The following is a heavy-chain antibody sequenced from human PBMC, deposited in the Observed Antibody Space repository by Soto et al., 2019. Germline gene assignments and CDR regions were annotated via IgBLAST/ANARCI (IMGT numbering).Heavy chain of an antibody. V-gene: IGHV1-3*01. J-gene: IGHJ4*02. Sequence: ASVKVSCKASGYTFTSYYMHWVRQAPGQRLEWMGRINPGNGNTSYAQKFQGRVTITRDTSASTAYMELSSLRSEDTAVYYCARDRTVTTLFDYWGQGTLVTVSS. CDR2: INPGNGNT. D-gene: IGHD4-17*01. CDR3: ARDRTVTTLFDY. CDR1: GYTFTSYY.